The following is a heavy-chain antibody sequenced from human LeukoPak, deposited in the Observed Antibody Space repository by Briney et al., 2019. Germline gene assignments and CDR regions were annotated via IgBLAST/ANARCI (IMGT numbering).Heavy chain of an antibody. CDR3: ARDRGFMWLDDY. CDR2: ISSSSSYI. D-gene: IGHD6-19*01. Sequence: GGSLRLSCAASGSRFSDFTMTWVRQAPGKGLEWVSSISSSSSYIYYADSVKGRFTISRDNAKNSLYLQMNSLRAEDTAVYYCARDRGFMWLDDYWGQGTLVTVSS. V-gene: IGHV3-21*01. CDR1: GSRFSDFT. J-gene: IGHJ4*02.